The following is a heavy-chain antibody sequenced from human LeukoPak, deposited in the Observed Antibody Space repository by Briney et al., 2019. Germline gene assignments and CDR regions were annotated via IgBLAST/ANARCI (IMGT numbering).Heavy chain of an antibody. CDR3: ARDWVFYGSGSYSFDQ. Sequence: PSGGFLRLSCAASGFTFSSYWMSWVRQAPGKGLEWVANINEDGKEKHYVDSLKGRFTISRDNAKNSLYLQMNSLRVEDTAVYYCARDWVFYGSGSYSFDQWGQGTLVTVSS. CDR1: GFTFSSYW. J-gene: IGHJ4*02. D-gene: IGHD3-10*01. CDR2: INEDGKEK. V-gene: IGHV3-7*01.